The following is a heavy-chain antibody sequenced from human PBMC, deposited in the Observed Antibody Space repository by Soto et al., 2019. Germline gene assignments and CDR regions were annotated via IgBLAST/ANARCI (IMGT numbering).Heavy chain of an antibody. J-gene: IGHJ4*02. D-gene: IGHD6-19*01. V-gene: IGHV3-9*01. CDR1: GFTFDYYT. Sequence: PGVSLRLSCAASGFTFDYYTMHWVRRAPGKGLEWVSSITWRSDSIHYADSVKGRFTVSRDNDKNSLYLQLNSLRPEDTAFYYCAKGDSGWAAFDYWGQGALVTVSS. CDR3: AKGDSGWAAFDY. CDR2: ITWRSDSI.